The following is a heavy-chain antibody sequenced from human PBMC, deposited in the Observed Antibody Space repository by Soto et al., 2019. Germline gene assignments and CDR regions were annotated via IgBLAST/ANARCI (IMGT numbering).Heavy chain of an antibody. CDR1: GFTFSSYG. CDR3: AKDPGSSWYGRFDP. D-gene: IGHD6-13*01. Sequence: PGGSLRLSCAASGFTFSSYGMHWVRQAPGKGLEWVVVLWYDGSNNYYADPVKGRFTISRDNSKNTLYFQMNSLRVEDTAVYYCAKDPGSSWYGRFDPWGQGTLVTVSS. CDR2: LWYDGSNN. V-gene: IGHV3-33*06. J-gene: IGHJ5*02.